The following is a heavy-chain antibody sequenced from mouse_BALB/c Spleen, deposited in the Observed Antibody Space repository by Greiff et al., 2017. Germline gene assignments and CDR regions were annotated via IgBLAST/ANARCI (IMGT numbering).Heavy chain of an antibody. CDR1: GYSITSDYA. Sequence: EVKLVESGPGLVKPSQSLSLTCTVTGYSITSDYAWNWIRQFPGNKLEWMGYISYSGSTSYNPSLKSRISITRDTSKNQFFLQLNSVTTEDTATYYCARSYDGFDYWGQGTTLTVSS. CDR2: ISYSGST. CDR3: ARSYDGFDY. D-gene: IGHD2-12*01. V-gene: IGHV3-2*02. J-gene: IGHJ2*01.